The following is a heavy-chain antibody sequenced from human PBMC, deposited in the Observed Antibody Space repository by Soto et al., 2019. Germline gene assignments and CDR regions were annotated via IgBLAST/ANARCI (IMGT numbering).Heavy chain of an antibody. CDR1: GYSFTSYW. Sequence: PGESLKISCKGSGYSFTSYWIGWVRQMPGKGLEWMGIIYPGDSDTRYSPSFQGQVTISADTSISTAYMELSRLRSDDTAVYYCAVGDYGNAFDIWGQGTMVTVSS. V-gene: IGHV5-51*01. CDR2: IYPGDSDT. CDR3: AVGDYGNAFDI. J-gene: IGHJ3*02. D-gene: IGHD4-17*01.